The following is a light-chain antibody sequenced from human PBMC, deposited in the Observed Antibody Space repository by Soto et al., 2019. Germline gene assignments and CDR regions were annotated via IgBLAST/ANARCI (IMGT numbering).Light chain of an antibody. V-gene: IGKV1-12*01. CDR2: DAS. CDR1: QGISSW. J-gene: IGKJ1*01. CDR3: QQRSNWPPWT. Sequence: DIQMTQSPSSVSASGGDKVTITCRASQGISSWLAWYQQKPGKAPKLLIYDASSLESGVPSRFSGSGSGTEFTLTISSLEPEDFAVYYCQQRSNWPPWTFGQGTKVDIK.